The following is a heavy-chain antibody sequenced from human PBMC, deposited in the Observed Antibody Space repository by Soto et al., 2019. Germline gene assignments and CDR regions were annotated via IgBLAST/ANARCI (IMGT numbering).Heavy chain of an antibody. Sequence: ASVKVSCKTSGYILNSYGLTWVRQAPGQGLEYMGWINSYSGNTNYAQKVQGRVTMTTDTSTSTAYMELRGLRSDDTATYYCARDSIVGHKGELFYWGQGTLVTVSS. V-gene: IGHV1-18*01. CDR2: INSYSGNT. CDR3: ARDSIVGHKGELFY. J-gene: IGHJ4*02. D-gene: IGHD1-26*01. CDR1: GYILNSYG.